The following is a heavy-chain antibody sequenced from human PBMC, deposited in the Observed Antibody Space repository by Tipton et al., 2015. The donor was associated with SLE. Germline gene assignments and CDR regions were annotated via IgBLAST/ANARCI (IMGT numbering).Heavy chain of an antibody. CDR3: AISAGRWFDP. Sequence: LRLSCAVYGGSFSGYYWSWIRQPPGKGLEWIGEINHSGSTNYNPFLKSRVTISVDTSKNQFSLKLSSVTAADTAVYYCAISAGRWFDPWGQGTLVTVSS. CDR2: INHSGST. D-gene: IGHD6-13*01. CDR1: GGSFSGYY. J-gene: IGHJ5*02. V-gene: IGHV4-34*01.